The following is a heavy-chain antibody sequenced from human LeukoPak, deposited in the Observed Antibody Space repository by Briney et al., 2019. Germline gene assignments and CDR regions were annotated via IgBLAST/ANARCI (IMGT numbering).Heavy chain of an antibody. J-gene: IGHJ4*02. V-gene: IGHV1-18*01. Sequence: ASVKVSCKASGYTFTSYGISWVRQAPGQGLEWMGWISAYNGNTNYAQKLQGRVTMTTDTSTSTAYMELRSLRSDDTAVYYCARTPVGFNTVTPTDVRYWGQGTLVTVSS. D-gene: IGHD4-17*01. CDR2: ISAYNGNT. CDR1: GYTFTSYG. CDR3: ARTPVGFNTVTPTDVRY.